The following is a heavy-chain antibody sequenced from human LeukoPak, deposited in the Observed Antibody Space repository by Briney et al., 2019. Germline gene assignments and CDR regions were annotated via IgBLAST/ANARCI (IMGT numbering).Heavy chain of an antibody. D-gene: IGHD5-18*01. J-gene: IGHJ4*02. CDR1: GFTFSSYW. CDR2: IKSDGSTT. CDR3: ARVVDTHFDY. V-gene: IGHV3-74*01. Sequence: PGGSLRLSCAASGFTFSSYWMHWVRQAPGKGLVWVSRIKSDGSTTTYADSVKGRFTISRDNAKNTPYPQMSSLRAEDTAVYYCARVVDTHFDYWGQGTLVTVSS.